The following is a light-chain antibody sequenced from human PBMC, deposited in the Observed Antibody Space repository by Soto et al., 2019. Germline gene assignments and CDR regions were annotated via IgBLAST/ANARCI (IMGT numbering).Light chain of an antibody. V-gene: IGKV4-1*01. CDR1: QSVLYSSNNKNY. J-gene: IGKJ1*01. CDR2: WAS. Sequence: DIVMTQSPDSLAVSLGERATINCKSSQSVLYSSNNKNYLAWYQQKPGQPPKLLIYWASTRESGVPDRFSGSGSGPDFTLTISNLQAEDVAVYYCQQYYSTPRTFGQGTKVEIK. CDR3: QQYYSTPRT.